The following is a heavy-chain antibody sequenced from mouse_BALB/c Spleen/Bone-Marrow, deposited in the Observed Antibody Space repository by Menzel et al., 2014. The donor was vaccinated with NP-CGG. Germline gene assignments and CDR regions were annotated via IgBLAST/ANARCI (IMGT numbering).Heavy chain of an antibody. Sequence: VQLQESGAELVRPGASVTLSCKASGYTFTDYEMYWVKQTPVHGLEWIGTIDPETGDTAYNQKFKGKATLTADKFSDTAYMELRSLTSEDSAVYYCARLVYYYGIKYFDVWGPGTTVTVSS. V-gene: IGHV1-15*01. CDR1: GYTFTDYE. CDR2: IDPETGDT. CDR3: ARLVYYYGIKYFDV. D-gene: IGHD1-1*01. J-gene: IGHJ1*01.